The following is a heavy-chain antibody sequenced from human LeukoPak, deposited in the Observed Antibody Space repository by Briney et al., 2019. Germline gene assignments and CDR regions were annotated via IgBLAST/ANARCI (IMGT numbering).Heavy chain of an antibody. CDR1: SGSISTSNYY. CDR2: IYYSGST. CDR3: AEGTGYFDPFDY. Sequence: SETLSLTCTVSSGSISTSNYYWGWVRQPPGKGLEWIGYIYYSGSTNYNPSLKSRVTISVDTSKNQFSLKLSSVTAADTAVYYCAEGTGYFDPFDYWGQGTLVTVSS. V-gene: IGHV4-61*05. J-gene: IGHJ4*02. D-gene: IGHD3-9*01.